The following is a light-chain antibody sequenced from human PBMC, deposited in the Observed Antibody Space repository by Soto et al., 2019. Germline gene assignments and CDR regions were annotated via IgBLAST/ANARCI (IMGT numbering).Light chain of an antibody. V-gene: IGLV2-8*01. J-gene: IGLJ1*01. CDR2: EVS. CDR1: SSDVGGYNY. CDR3: LSYADTAYV. Sequence: VLTQPPSASGSPGQSVTISCARTSSDVGGYNYVSWYQQYPGKVPKLMIYEVSERPSGVPDRFSGSKSGNTAFLTVSGLQAEDEADYYCLSYADTAYVFGTGTKVTVL.